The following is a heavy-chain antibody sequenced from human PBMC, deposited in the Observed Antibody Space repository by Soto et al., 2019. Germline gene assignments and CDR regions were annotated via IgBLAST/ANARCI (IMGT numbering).Heavy chain of an antibody. CDR1: GFTFSSYA. V-gene: IGHV3-30-3*01. CDR3: ARAPTGDHFDY. D-gene: IGHD7-27*01. CDR2: ISYDGSNK. J-gene: IGHJ4*02. Sequence: QVQLVESGGGVVQPGRSLRLSCAASGFTFSSYAMHWVRQAPGKGLEWVAVISYDGSNKYYADSVKGRFTISRDNSKNTLYLQMNSLRAEDTAVYYCARAPTGDHFDYWDQGTLVTVSS.